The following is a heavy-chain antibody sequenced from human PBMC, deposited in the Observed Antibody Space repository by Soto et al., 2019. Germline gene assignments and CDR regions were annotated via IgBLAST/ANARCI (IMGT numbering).Heavy chain of an antibody. CDR2: ISSSSRNI. J-gene: IGHJ5*02. CDR3: ARDIRWHGNWFDP. CDR1: GFTFSTYS. Sequence: EVQLVESGGGLVQPGGSLRLSCAASGFTFSTYSMNWVRQAPGKGLEWVSYISSSSRNIYYADSVKGRFTISRDNAKNSLYLQMNSLRAEDTAVYYCARDIRWHGNWFDPWGQGTLVTVSS. D-gene: IGHD4-17*01. V-gene: IGHV3-48*01.